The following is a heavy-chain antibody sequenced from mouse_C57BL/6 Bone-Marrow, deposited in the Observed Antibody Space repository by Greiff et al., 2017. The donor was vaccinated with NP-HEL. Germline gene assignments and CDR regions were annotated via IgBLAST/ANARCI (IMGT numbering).Heavy chain of an antibody. CDR2: IDPETGGT. CDR3: TSYSGNREHYVDY. D-gene: IGHD1-1*01. CDR1: GYTFTDYE. V-gene: IGHV1-15*01. J-gene: IGHJ2*01. Sequence: QVQLQQPGAELVRPGASVTLSCKASGYTFTDYEMHWVKQTPVHGLEWIGAIDPETGGTAYNQKFKGKAILTADKSSSTAYMQLRSLTSEDSAVYYCTSYSGNREHYVDYWGQGTTLTVSS.